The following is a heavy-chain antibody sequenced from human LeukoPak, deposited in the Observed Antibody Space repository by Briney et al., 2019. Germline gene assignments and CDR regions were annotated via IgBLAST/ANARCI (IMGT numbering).Heavy chain of an antibody. J-gene: IGHJ4*02. CDR2: IIPILGIA. V-gene: IGHV1-69*04. CDR3: AKDAAGPEY. CDR1: GGTFSSYA. D-gene: IGHD6-13*01. Sequence: SVNVSCTASGGTFSSYAISWVRQAPGQGGEWMGRIIPILGIANYAQKFQGRVTITADKSTSTAYMELSSLRAEDTAVYYCAKDAAGPEYWGQGTLVTVSS.